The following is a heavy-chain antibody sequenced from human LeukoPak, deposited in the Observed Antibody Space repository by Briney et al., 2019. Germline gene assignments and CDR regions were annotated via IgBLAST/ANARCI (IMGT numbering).Heavy chain of an antibody. J-gene: IGHJ6*02. Sequence: SETLSLTCTVSGGSISSYYWSWIRQPPGKGLEWIGCIYYSGSTNQNPSLKSRVTISVDTSKNQFSLKLSSVTAADTAVYYCARDRSSSYYYYYGMDVWGQGTTVTVSS. D-gene: IGHD6-13*01. CDR1: GGSISSYY. V-gene: IGHV4-59*01. CDR2: IYYSGST. CDR3: ARDRSSSYYYYYGMDV.